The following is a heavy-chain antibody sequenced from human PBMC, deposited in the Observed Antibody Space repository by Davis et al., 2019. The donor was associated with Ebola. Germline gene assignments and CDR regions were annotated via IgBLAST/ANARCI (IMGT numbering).Heavy chain of an antibody. CDR3: ARGMGELALN. V-gene: IGHV7-4-1*02. CDR2: INTNTGNP. Sequence: ASVQVSCKASGYSFTTYGMNWVRQAPGQGLEWMGWINTNTGNPTYAQGFTGRFVFSLDTSVNTAYLQINNLRAEDTAIYYCARGMGELALNWGQGTLVTVSS. J-gene: IGHJ4*02. CDR1: GYSFTTYG. D-gene: IGHD3-16*01.